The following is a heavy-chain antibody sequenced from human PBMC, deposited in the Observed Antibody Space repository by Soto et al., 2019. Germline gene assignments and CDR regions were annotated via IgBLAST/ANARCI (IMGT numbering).Heavy chain of an antibody. CDR1: GYVFAGSV. CDR3: ARDSEWFDP. V-gene: IGHV1-18*01. CDR2: ISAYNGNT. J-gene: IGHJ5*02. Sequence: VSGCCKVYGYVFAGSVIRWVRQAPGQGLEWMGWISAYNGNTNYAQKLQGRVTMTTDTSTSTAYMELRSLRSDDTAVYYCARDSEWFDPWGQGPLVTVSS.